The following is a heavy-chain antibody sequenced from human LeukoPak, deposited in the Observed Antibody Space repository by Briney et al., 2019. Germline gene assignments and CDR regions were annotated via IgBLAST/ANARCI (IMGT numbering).Heavy chain of an antibody. Sequence: GGSLRLSCAASGFTFSSYWMHWVRQAPGKGLVWVSRINSDGSSTSYADSVKGRFTISRDNAKYTLYLQMNSLRAEDTAVYYCARDKYYYGSGSSNWFDPWGQGTLVTVSS. CDR2: INSDGSST. D-gene: IGHD3-10*01. V-gene: IGHV3-74*01. CDR1: GFTFSSYW. J-gene: IGHJ5*02. CDR3: ARDKYYYGSGSSNWFDP.